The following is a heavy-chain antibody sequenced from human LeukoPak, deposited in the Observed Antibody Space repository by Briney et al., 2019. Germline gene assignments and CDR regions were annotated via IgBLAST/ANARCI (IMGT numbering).Heavy chain of an antibody. CDR3: ARGNSRSDAFDI. CDR1: GGTFSSYA. Sequence: SVKVSCKASGGTFSSYAISWVRQAPGQGLEWMGRIIPILGIANYAQKFQDRVTMTTDTSTSTAYMELRSLRSDDTAVYYCARGNSRSDAFDIWGQGTMVTVSS. CDR2: IIPILGIA. V-gene: IGHV1-69*04. J-gene: IGHJ3*02. D-gene: IGHD6-13*01.